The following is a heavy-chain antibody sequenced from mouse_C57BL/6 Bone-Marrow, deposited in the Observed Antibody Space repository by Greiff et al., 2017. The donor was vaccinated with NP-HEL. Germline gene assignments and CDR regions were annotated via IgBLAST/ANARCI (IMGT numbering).Heavy chain of an antibody. CDR3: TTNGYDGD. CDR2: IDPENGDT. Sequence: LQESGAELVRPGASVKLSCTASGFNIKDDYMHWVKQRPEQGLEWIGWIDPENGDTEYASKFQGKATITADTSSNTAYLQLSSLTSEDTAVYYCTTNGYDGDWGQGTTLTVSS. CDR1: GFNIKDDY. V-gene: IGHV14-4*01. D-gene: IGHD2-2*01. J-gene: IGHJ2*01.